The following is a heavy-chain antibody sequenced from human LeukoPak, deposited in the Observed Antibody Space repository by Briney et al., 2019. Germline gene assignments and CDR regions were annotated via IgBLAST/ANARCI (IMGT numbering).Heavy chain of an antibody. V-gene: IGHV3-33*01. Sequence: GGSLRLSCAASGFTFSSYGMHWVRQAPGKGLEWVAVIWYDGSNKYYADSVKGRFTISRDNAKNSLYLQMNSLRDEDTAVYYCARTFDYWGQGTLVTVSS. CDR2: IWYDGSNK. CDR1: GFTFSSYG. J-gene: IGHJ4*02. CDR3: ARTFDY.